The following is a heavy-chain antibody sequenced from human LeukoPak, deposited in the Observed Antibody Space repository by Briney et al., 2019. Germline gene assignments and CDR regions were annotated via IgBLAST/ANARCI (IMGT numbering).Heavy chain of an antibody. V-gene: IGHV4-59*01. Sequence: TSETLSLTCTVSGASISSYYWSWIRQPPGKGLEWIGYMFNSGSTTYNPSLKTRVTISVDTSKNQFSLRLSSVTAADTAAYYCARAPDRYSSGWHNWGQGTLVTVSS. CDR2: MFNSGST. D-gene: IGHD6-19*01. J-gene: IGHJ4*02. CDR1: GASISSYY. CDR3: ARAPDRYSSGWHN.